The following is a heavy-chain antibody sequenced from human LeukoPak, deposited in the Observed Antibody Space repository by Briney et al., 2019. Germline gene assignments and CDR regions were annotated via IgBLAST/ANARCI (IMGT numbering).Heavy chain of an antibody. Sequence: SETLSLTCTVSGGSISSSSYYWGWIRQPPGKGLEWIGYIYYSGSTYYNPSLKSRVTISVDTSKNQFSLKLSSVTAADTAVYYCTREGGVYSSLDPWGQGTLVTVSS. CDR3: TREGGVYSSLDP. V-gene: IGHV4-31*03. D-gene: IGHD4-11*01. J-gene: IGHJ5*02. CDR1: GGSISSSSYY. CDR2: IYYSGST.